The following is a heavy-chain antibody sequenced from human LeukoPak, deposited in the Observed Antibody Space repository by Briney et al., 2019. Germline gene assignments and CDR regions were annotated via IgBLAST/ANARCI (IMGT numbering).Heavy chain of an antibody. Sequence: SETLSLTCTVSGGSISSSSYYWRWIRQPPGKGLGWIASIDSSGSTYYNPSLKSRITMFVDTSKNQFSLRLSSVTAADTAVYYCARSPVAGFDYWGEGALVTVSS. V-gene: IGHV4-39*01. J-gene: IGHJ4*02. CDR1: GGSISSSSYY. CDR2: IDSSGST. CDR3: ARSPVAGFDY. D-gene: IGHD6-19*01.